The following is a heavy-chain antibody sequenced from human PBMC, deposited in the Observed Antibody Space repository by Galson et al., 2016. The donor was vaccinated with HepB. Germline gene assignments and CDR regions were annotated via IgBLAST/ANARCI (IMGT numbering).Heavy chain of an antibody. CDR3: ARPGSLGQFDFWSYFYRGAFDI. CDR1: GYSFTSHW. CDR2: IYPGDSET. D-gene: IGHD3-3*01. J-gene: IGHJ3*02. V-gene: IGHV5-51*01. Sequence: QSGAEVKKPGESLKISCKGSGYSFTSHWIAWVRQMPGKGLEWMGIIYPGDSETKYSPSFQGQVTISADRSISTAYLQWSSLKASDTAVYYCARPGSLGQFDFWSYFYRGAFDIWGQGTMVTVSS.